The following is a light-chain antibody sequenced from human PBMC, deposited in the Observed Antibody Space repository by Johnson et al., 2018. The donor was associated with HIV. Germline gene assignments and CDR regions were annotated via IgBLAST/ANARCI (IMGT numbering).Light chain of an antibody. CDR1: SSNIGDNY. CDR3: GTWDSSLSAGRV. CDR2: DNN. Sequence: QSVLTQPPSVSAAPGQKVSISCSGSSSNIGDNYVSWYQQVPGTAPKLIIYDNNKRPSGIPDRFSGSKSGTSATLGITGLQTGNEADYYCGTWDSSLSAGRVCGTGTKVTVL. V-gene: IGLV1-51*01. J-gene: IGLJ1*01.